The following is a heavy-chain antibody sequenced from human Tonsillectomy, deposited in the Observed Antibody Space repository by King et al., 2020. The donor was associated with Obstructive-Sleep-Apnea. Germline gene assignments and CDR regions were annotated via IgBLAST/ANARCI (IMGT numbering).Heavy chain of an antibody. CDR2: IIPILGIA. Sequence: QLVQSGAEVKKPGSSVKVSCKASGGTFSSYAISWVRQAPGQGLEWMGRIIPILGIANYAQKFQGRVTITADKSTSTAYMELSSLRSEDTAVYYCARDDIVVVPAAMPTGIDYWGQGTLVTVSS. D-gene: IGHD2-2*01. CDR1: GGTFSSYA. V-gene: IGHV1-69*04. J-gene: IGHJ4*02. CDR3: ARDDIVVVPAAMPTGIDY.